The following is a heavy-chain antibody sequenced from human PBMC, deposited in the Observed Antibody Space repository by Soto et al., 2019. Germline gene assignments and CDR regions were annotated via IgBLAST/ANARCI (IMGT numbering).Heavy chain of an antibody. CDR2: IWYDGSNK. Sequence: QVQLVESGGGVVQPGRSLRLSCAASGFTFSSYGMHWVRQAPGKGLEWVAVIWYDGSNKYYADSVKGRFTISRDNSKNRLYLQMNSLRAEDTAVYYCARDPSYSSSHGNDYWGQGTLVTVSS. V-gene: IGHV3-33*01. D-gene: IGHD6-6*01. CDR3: ARDPSYSSSHGNDY. J-gene: IGHJ4*02. CDR1: GFTFSSYG.